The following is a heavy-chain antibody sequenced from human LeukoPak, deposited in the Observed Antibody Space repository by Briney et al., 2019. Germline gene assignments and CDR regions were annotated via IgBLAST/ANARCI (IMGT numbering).Heavy chain of an antibody. Sequence: GGSLRLSCSASEFTFSNFWMSWVRQAPGKGPEWVANIKQDGSEKYYVDSVKGRFTISRDNAETSLHLQMNSLRAEDTAVYYCARAAYPNYYGSGTCGYWGQGTLVTVSS. J-gene: IGHJ4*02. CDR3: ARAAYPNYYGSGTCGY. CDR2: IKQDGSEK. D-gene: IGHD3-10*01. V-gene: IGHV3-7*01. CDR1: EFTFSNFW.